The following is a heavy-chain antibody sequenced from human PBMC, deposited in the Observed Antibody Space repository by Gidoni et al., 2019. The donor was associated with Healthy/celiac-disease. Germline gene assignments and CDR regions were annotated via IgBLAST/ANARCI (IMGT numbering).Heavy chain of an antibody. Sequence: QLQLQESGPGLVKPSETLSLTCTVSGGSISSSSYYWGWIRQPPGKGLEWIGSIYYSGSTYYNPSLKSRVTISVDTSKNQFSLKLSSVTAADTAVYYCASPGLVVPAAIPLGLSHYYYGMDVWGQGTTVTVSS. CDR3: ASPGLVVPAAIPLGLSHYYYGMDV. CDR1: GGSISSSSYY. V-gene: IGHV4-39*01. CDR2: IYYSGST. J-gene: IGHJ6*02. D-gene: IGHD2-2*02.